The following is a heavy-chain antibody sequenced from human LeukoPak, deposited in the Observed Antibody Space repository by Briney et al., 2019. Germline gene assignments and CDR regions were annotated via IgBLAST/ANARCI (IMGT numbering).Heavy chain of an antibody. J-gene: IGHJ4*02. CDR3: AKVSPINPSGYLDY. CDR2: IRYDGSIK. D-gene: IGHD3-3*01. CDR1: GFTFSSYG. V-gene: IGHV3-30*02. Sequence: PGGSLRLSCAASGFTFSSYGMHWVRQAPGKGLDWVAFIRYDGSIKDYADSAKGRFTISRDNSKNTLYLQMNSLRAEDTAIYYCAKVSPINPSGYLDYWGQGTLVTVSS.